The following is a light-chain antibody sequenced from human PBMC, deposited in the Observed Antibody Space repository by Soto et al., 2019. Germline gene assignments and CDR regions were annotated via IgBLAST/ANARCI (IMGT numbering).Light chain of an antibody. CDR1: SSDVSIYNS. J-gene: IGLJ1*01. CDR3: SSYTTTSTLV. Sequence: QSALTQPASVSGSPGQSITISCTGTSSDVSIYNSVSWYQQHPGKAPKLMLYDVSNRPSGVSNRFSGSKSGNTASLTISGLQAEDEADYYCSSYTTTSTLVFGTGTKVTVL. V-gene: IGLV2-14*03. CDR2: DVS.